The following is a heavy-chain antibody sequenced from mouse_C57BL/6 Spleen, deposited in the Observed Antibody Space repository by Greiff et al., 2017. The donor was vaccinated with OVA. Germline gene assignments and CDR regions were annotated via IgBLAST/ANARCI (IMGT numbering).Heavy chain of an antibody. CDR2: ISSGSSTI. CDR3: ANYYDYDGGAWFAY. Sequence: EVKLVESGGGLVKPGGSLKLSCAASGFTFSDYGMHWVRQAPEKGLEWVAYISSGSSTIYYADTVKGRFTISRDNAKNTLFLQMTSLRSEDTAMYYCANYYDYDGGAWFAYWGQGTLVTVSA. CDR1: GFTFSDYG. V-gene: IGHV5-17*01. J-gene: IGHJ3*01. D-gene: IGHD2-4*01.